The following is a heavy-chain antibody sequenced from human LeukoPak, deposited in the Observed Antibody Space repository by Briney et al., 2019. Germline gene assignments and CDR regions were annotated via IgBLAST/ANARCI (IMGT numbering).Heavy chain of an antibody. Sequence: PSETLSLTCTVSGGSISGYYWSWIRQPPGKGLEWIGEINHSGSTNYNPSLKSRVTMSVDTSKNQFSLKLSSVTAADTAVYYCAKTKYSGVWFDPWGQGTLVTVSS. V-gene: IGHV4-34*01. J-gene: IGHJ5*02. D-gene: IGHD6-6*01. CDR2: INHSGST. CDR1: GGSISGYY. CDR3: AKTKYSGVWFDP.